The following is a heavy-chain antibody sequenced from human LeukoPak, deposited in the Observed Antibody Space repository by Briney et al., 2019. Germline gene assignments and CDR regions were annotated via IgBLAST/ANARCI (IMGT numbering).Heavy chain of an antibody. V-gene: IGHV3-23*01. CDR3: AFRSYYDSRGYYYVPDAFDV. D-gene: IGHD3-22*01. J-gene: IGHJ3*01. CDR2: VSGSGGSP. Sequence: PGGSLRLSCAASGFTFSSFALSWVRQSPGKGLEWVSGVSGSGGSPYYADSVKGRFIISRDNSKDTLYLQMNSLRAEDTAVYFCAFRSYYDSRGYYYVPDAFDVWGQGTKVAVSS. CDR1: GFTFSSFA.